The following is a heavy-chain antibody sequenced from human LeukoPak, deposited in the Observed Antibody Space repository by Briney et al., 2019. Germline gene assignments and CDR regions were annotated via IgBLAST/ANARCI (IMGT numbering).Heavy chain of an antibody. Sequence: SETLSLTCTVSGGSISSNYWGWVRQPPGKGLEYIGYIYQSGNNNYNPSLKSRVTFSEETSKNQFSLKLNSVTAADTAVYYCARGLRVRTFGELSWYIDVWGKGTTVIVSS. V-gene: IGHV4-59*01. CDR3: ARGLRVRTFGELSWYIDV. J-gene: IGHJ6*03. CDR1: GGSISSNY. CDR2: IYQSGNN. D-gene: IGHD3-3*01.